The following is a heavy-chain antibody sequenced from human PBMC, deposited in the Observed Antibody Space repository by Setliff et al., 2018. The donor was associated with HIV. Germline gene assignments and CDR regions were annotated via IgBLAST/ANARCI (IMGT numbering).Heavy chain of an antibody. Sequence: GGSLRLSCAASGFTFSDYHMSWIRQAPGKGLEWISYISTGTTIFYADSVKGRFTISRDNAKNSLYLEMNSLRAEDTAVYYCASEPNYNDGNGYRPWGQGTLVTVSS. CDR1: GFTFSDYH. V-gene: IGHV3-11*04. J-gene: IGHJ5*02. CDR2: ISTGTTI. CDR3: ASEPNYNDGNGYRP. D-gene: IGHD3-22*01.